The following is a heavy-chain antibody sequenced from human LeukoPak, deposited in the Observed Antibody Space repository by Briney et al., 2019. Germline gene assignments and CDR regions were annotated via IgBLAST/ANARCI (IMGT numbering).Heavy chain of an antibody. Sequence: SETLSLTCAVSGGSISSYYWSWIRQPAGKGLEWIGRIYTSRSTNYNASLKSRVSMLVDTSKNQFSLKLSSVTAADTAVFYCARENSGSYREFDYWGQGTLVTVSS. J-gene: IGHJ4*02. CDR2: IYTSRST. CDR1: GGSISSYY. CDR3: ARENSGSYREFDY. D-gene: IGHD1-26*01. V-gene: IGHV4-4*07.